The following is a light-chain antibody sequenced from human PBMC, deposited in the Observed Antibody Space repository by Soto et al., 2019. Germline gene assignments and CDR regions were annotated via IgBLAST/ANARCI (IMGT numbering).Light chain of an antibody. V-gene: IGLV1-44*01. CDR3: SAWEDSLNGNV. Sequence: QSVLTQPPSASGTPGQRVTISCSGSSSNIGSNTVNWYQQLPGTAPKLLIYSNNQRPSGVPDRFSGSKCGTSASLAISGLQSEDEADYYCSAWEDSLNGNVFGTGTKLTAL. CDR1: SSNIGSNT. CDR2: SNN. J-gene: IGLJ1*01.